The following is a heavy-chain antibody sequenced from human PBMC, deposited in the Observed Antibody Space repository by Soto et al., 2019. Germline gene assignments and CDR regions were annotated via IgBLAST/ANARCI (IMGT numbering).Heavy chain of an antibody. V-gene: IGHV3-13*01. CDR3: ARQYSSGGSRYSLEGPLDY. J-gene: IGHJ4*02. CDR1: GFTFSSYD. D-gene: IGHD2-15*01. CDR2: IGTAGDT. Sequence: PGGSLRLSCAASGFTFSSYDMHWVRQATGKGLEWVSAIGTAGDTYYPGSVKGRFTISRENAKNSLYLQMNSLRAGDTAVYYCARQYSSGGSRYSLEGPLDYWGQGTLVTVSS.